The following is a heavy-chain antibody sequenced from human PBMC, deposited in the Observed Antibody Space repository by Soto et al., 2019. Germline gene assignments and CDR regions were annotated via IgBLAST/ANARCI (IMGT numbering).Heavy chain of an antibody. CDR1: GFTFSGSA. V-gene: IGHV3-73*01. J-gene: IGHJ6*03. CDR3: TRQGDITGTNHSYYYMDV. D-gene: IGHD1-7*01. CDR2: IRSKANSYAT. Sequence: EVQLVESGGGLVQPGGSLKLSCAASGFTFSGSAMHWVRQASGKGLEWVGRIRSKANSYATAYAASVKGRFTISRDDSKNTAYLQMNSLKTEETAVYSCTRQGDITGTNHSYYYMDVWGKGTTVTVSS.